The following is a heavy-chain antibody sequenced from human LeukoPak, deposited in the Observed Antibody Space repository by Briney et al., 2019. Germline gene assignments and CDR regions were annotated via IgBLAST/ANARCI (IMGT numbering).Heavy chain of an antibody. V-gene: IGHV4-31*03. CDR3: ARDHGRSYNYGSDALDI. D-gene: IGHD5-18*01. CDR2: IYYSGST. CDR1: GGSIKGGGFF. Sequence: SETLSLTCSVSGGSIKGGGFFWNWVRQHPGKGLEWIGHIYYSGSTSYNPSVKSRVTISVDTSKNQFSLKLTSVTAADTAMYYCARDHGRSYNYGSDALDIWGQGTLVIVSA. J-gene: IGHJ3*02.